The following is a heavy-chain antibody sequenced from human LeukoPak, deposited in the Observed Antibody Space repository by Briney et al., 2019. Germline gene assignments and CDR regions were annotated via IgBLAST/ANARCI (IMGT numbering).Heavy chain of an antibody. D-gene: IGHD3-10*01. CDR3: VRGRMYYIYAFDI. Sequence: SETLSLTCTVSGGSISSYYWSWIRQPPGKGLEWIGYIYYSGSTNYNPSLKSRVTISVDTSKNQFSLKLSSVTAADTAVYYCVRGRMYYIYAFDIWGQGTMVTVSS. V-gene: IGHV4-59*01. CDR1: GGSISSYY. J-gene: IGHJ3*02. CDR2: IYYSGST.